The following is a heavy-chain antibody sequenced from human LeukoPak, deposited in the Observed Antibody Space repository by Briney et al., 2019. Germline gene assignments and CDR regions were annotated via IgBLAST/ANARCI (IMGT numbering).Heavy chain of an antibody. D-gene: IGHD3-3*01. J-gene: IGHJ4*02. V-gene: IGHV4-34*01. CDR1: GGSFSGYY. CDR2: ISHSGGT. CDR3: ARHQSWSGYYPRPLDY. Sequence: SETLSLTCAVYGGSFSGYYWSWIRQPPGKGLEWIGEISHSGGTNYNPSLKSRVTISVDTSKNQFSLKLSSVTAADTAVYCCARHQSWSGYYPRPLDYWGQGTLVTVSS.